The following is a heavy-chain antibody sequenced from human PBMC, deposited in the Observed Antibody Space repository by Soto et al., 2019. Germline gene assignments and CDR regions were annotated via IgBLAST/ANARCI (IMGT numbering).Heavy chain of an antibody. CDR3: ARDRVGKYSSGWSSDY. D-gene: IGHD6-19*01. J-gene: IGHJ4*02. CDR1: GFTFSSYE. CDR2: ISSSGSTI. Sequence: EGSLRLSCAASGFTFSSYEMNWVRQAPGKGLEWVSYISSSGSTIYYADSVKGRFTISRDNAKDSLYLQMNSLRAEDTAVYYCARDRVGKYSSGWSSDYWGQGTRGTVSS. V-gene: IGHV3-48*03.